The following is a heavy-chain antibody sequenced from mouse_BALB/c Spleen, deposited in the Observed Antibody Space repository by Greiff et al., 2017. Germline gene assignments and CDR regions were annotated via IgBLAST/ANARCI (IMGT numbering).Heavy chain of an antibody. CDR3: ARGGYDYDGRFPY. V-gene: IGHV5-6-5*01. CDR1: GFTFSSYA. Sequence: EVQVVESGGGLVKPGGSLKLSCAASGFTFSSYAMSWVRQTPEKRLEWVASISSGGSTYYPDSVKGRFTISRDNARNILYLQMSSLRSEDTAMYYCARGGYDYDGRFPYWGQGTLVTVSA. J-gene: IGHJ3*01. D-gene: IGHD2-4*01. CDR2: ISSGGST.